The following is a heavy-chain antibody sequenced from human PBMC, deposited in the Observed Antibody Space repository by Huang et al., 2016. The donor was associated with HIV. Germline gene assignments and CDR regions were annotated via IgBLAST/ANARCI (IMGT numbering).Heavy chain of an antibody. V-gene: IGHV3-9*01. CDR3: AHLPEPSSPWTDY. CDR2: VSGCSDRV. J-gene: IGHJ4*02. D-gene: IGHD1-1*01. CDR1: GFTFGDFS. Sequence: EVHLVESGGGLVQPGRSLRLSCGASGFTFGDFSMHWVRQGAGKGREYVAGVSGCSDRVCYAASGKGRFTISRDNAKNSLYLQMNSLRVEDTALYYCAHLPEPSSPWTDYWGQGTLVTVSS.